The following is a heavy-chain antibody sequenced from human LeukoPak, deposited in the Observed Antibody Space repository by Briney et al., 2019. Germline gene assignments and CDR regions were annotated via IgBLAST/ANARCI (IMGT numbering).Heavy chain of an antibody. V-gene: IGHV4-39*01. CDR1: GGSISSSSYY. D-gene: IGHD6-13*01. Sequence: SETLSLTCTASGGSISSSSYYWGWIRQPPGKGLEWIGSIYYSGSTYYNPSLESRVTISVDTSKNQFSLNLSSVTAADTAVYYCARVMSSSPPDYYYMDVWGKGTTVTVSS. CDR2: IYYSGST. J-gene: IGHJ6*03. CDR3: ARVMSSSPPDYYYMDV.